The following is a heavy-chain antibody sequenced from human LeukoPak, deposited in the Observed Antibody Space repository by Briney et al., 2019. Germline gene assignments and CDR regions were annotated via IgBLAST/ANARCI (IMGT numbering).Heavy chain of an antibody. D-gene: IGHD6-13*01. Sequence: GGSLRLSCSAAGFTFSIHTMNWVRQAPGKGLEWLSSISGNSGNTTYTHYVDSVRGRFTISRDNAKSSLFLQMNSLRVEDTAVYYCARRIAAGVDYWGQGTRVTVSS. J-gene: IGHJ4*02. CDR2: ISGNSGNTTYT. CDR3: ARRIAAGVDY. CDR1: GFTFSIHT. V-gene: IGHV3-21*01.